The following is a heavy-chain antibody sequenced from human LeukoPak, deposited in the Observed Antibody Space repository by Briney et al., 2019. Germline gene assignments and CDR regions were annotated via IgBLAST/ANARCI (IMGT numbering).Heavy chain of an antibody. Sequence: ASVTVSCKASGYTFTMYYIHWVRQAPGQGLEGMGMINPSDGATTYAQRFQGRVTMTRDISTTTVYMDLRSLRSEDTALYYCARDRGRGYYSLGDWGQGTLVTVSS. CDR1: GYTFTMYY. CDR3: ARDRGRGYYSLGD. CDR2: INPSDGAT. D-gene: IGHD3-22*01. V-gene: IGHV1-46*01. J-gene: IGHJ4*02.